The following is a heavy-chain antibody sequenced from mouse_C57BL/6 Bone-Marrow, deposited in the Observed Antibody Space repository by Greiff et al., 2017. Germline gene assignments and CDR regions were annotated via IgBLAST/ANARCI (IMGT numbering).Heavy chain of an antibody. CDR3: AREVFITTVVATDY. V-gene: IGHV1-82*01. D-gene: IGHD1-1*01. CDR1: GYAFSSSW. J-gene: IGHJ2*01. CDR2: IYPGDGDT. Sequence: VQLQQSGPELVKPGASVKISCNASGYAFSSSWMNWVKQRPGKGLEWIGRIYPGDGDTNYNGKFKGKATLTADKSSSTAYMQLSSLTSEDSAVYFCAREVFITTVVATDYWGQGTTLTVSS.